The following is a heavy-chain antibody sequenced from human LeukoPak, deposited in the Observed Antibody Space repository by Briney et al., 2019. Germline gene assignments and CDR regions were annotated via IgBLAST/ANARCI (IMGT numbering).Heavy chain of an antibody. J-gene: IGHJ4*02. D-gene: IGHD3-10*01. Sequence: SETLSLTCTVSGGSISSGGYYWSWIRQHPGKGLEWIGYIYYSGSTYYNPSLKSRVTISVDTSKNQFSLKLSSVTAADTAVYYCAREESRGILDYWGQGTLVTVSS. CDR3: AREESRGILDY. V-gene: IGHV4-31*03. CDR2: IYYSGST. CDR1: GGSISSGGYY.